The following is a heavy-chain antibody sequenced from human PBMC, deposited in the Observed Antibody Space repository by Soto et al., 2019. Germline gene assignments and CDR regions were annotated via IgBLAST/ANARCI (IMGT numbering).Heavy chain of an antibody. CDR3: ARGAYSSSSFPPFDP. D-gene: IGHD6-6*01. J-gene: IGHJ5*02. CDR1: GYTFTRDY. Sequence: ALLKVSCKASGYTFTRDYIHWGRQSPGQGPEWMGRINPDGGRTTYAQNFNGRVTMTRDTSASTVYMELSSLKFEDTAMYYCARGAYSSSSFPPFDPWGQGTLVTVSS. V-gene: IGHV1-46*01. CDR2: INPDGGRT.